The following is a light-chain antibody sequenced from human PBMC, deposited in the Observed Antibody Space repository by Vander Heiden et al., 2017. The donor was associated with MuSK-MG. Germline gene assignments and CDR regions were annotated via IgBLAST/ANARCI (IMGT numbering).Light chain of an antibody. CDR2: GNS. CDR1: SSNIGAGYD. Sequence: QSVLTQPPPVSGAPGQRVTISCTGSSSNIGAGYDVRWYQQLPGTSLKLLIYGNSKRPSGVPDRFSGSKSGTAASLAITGLQAEDEADYYCQSYDSSLSVVFGGGTKLTVL. V-gene: IGLV1-40*01. CDR3: QSYDSSLSVV. J-gene: IGLJ2*01.